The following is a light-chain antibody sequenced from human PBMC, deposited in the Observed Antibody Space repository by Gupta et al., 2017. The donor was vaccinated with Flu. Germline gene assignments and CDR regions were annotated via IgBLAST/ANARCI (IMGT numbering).Light chain of an antibody. J-gene: IGLJ1*01. CDR2: EVT. CDR1: SSDIGAYNY. CDR3: SSYSTVTASKV. Sequence: QSALTQPASVSGSPRPSITISCTGTSSDIGAYNYVSWYQQHPGKAPKLIIYEVTNRPSGIADRYSASKSGNTASLNIAGLQTEDEADYYCSSYSTVTASKVFGGGTRVTVL. V-gene: IGLV2-14*01.